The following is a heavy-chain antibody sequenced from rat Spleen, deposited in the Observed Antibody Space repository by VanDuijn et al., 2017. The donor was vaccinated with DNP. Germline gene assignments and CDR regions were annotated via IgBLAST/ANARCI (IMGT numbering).Heavy chain of an antibody. CDR3: ARPYFNNQGGFAY. J-gene: IGHJ3*01. D-gene: IGHD1-4*01. V-gene: IGHV5-7*01. CDR2: ISYDGSST. Sequence: EVQLVESGGGLVQPGRSLKLSCAASEFTFSKSDVAWVRQAPKKGVEWVATISYDGSSTYHRDSVKGRFAISRDNAKSTLYLQMNSLRSEDMATYYCARPYFNNQGGFAYWGQGTRVTVSS. CDR1: EFTFSKSD.